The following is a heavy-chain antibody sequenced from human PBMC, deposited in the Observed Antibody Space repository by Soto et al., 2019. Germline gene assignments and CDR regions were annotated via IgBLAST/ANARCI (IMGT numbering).Heavy chain of an antibody. Sequence: ASVKVSCKASGYTFTSYGISWVRQAPGQGLEWMGWISAYNGNTNYAQKLQGRVTMTTDTSTSTAYMELRSLRFDDTAVYYCARVPALYGDYVWWFDPWGQGTLVTVSS. D-gene: IGHD4-17*01. CDR1: GYTFTSYG. V-gene: IGHV1-18*01. CDR3: ARVPALYGDYVWWFDP. J-gene: IGHJ5*02. CDR2: ISAYNGNT.